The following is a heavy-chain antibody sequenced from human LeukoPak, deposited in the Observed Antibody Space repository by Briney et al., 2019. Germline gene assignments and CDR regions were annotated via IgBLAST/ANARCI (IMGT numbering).Heavy chain of an antibody. CDR1: GYTFTGYY. J-gene: IGHJ3*02. D-gene: IGHD6-19*01. V-gene: IGHV1-2*02. CDR2: INPNSGGT. CDR3: ARRSIAVAWGAFDI. Sequence: ASVKVSCKASGYTFTGYYMHWVRQAPGQGLEWMGWINPNSGGTNYAQKFQGRVTMTRDTSISTAYMELSRLRSEDTAVYYCARRSIAVAWGAFDIWGQGTMVTVSS.